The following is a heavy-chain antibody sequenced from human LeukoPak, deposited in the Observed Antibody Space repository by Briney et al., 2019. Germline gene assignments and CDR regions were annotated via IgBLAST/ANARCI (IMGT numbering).Heavy chain of an antibody. CDR3: ARVGRGRGSLPNPNHYMDV. V-gene: IGHV1-69*05. CDR1: GDIFNSYS. J-gene: IGHJ6*03. Sequence: GASVKVSCKAPGDIFNSYSLAWVRQAPGQGLEWMGGIIPMFGSADYAQKFQGRVKITTDHSTSTAYMELSSLSSEDTAVYFCARVGRGRGSLPNPNHYMDVWGKGTTVTVSS. CDR2: IIPMFGSA. D-gene: IGHD3-10*01.